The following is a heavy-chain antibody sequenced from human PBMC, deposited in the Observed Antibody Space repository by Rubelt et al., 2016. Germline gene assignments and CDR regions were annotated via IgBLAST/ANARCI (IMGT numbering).Heavy chain of an antibody. J-gene: IGHJ4*02. CDR2: LNAGNGNT. V-gene: IGHV1-3*01. CDR3: ARGDVVVVVAASNPLDY. D-gene: IGHD2-15*01. CDR1: GYTFTSYA. Sequence: QVQLVQSGAEVKKPGASVKVSCKASGYTFTSYAMHWVRQAPGQRLEWVGWLNAGNGNTKYAQKFQGRVTITRDTAAGNAYMELSSLRSEDTAVYYCARGDVVVVVAASNPLDYWGQGTLVTVSS.